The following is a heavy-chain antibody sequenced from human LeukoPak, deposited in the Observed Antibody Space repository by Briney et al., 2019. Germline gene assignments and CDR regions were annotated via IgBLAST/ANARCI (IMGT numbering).Heavy chain of an antibody. CDR2: TYYRSKWYN. Sequence: SQTLSLTCAISGDSVSSNSAAWNWIRQSPSRGLEWLGRTYYRSKWYNDYAVSVKSRITINPDTSKNQFSLQLNSVTPEDTAVYYCARGATMVRGVISQFYYYYMDVWGKGTTVTISS. CDR1: GDSVSSNSAA. J-gene: IGHJ6*03. CDR3: ARGATMVRGVISQFYYYYMDV. V-gene: IGHV6-1*01. D-gene: IGHD3-10*01.